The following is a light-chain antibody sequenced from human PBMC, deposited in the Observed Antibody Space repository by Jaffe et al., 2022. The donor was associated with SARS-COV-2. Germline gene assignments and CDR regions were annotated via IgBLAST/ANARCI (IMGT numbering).Light chain of an antibody. V-gene: IGKV3-20*01. CDR1: QSVSSSY. CDR3: QQYGTALIT. CDR2: GAS. Sequence: EIVLTQSPGTLSLFPGERATLFCWASQSVSSSYIAWYQQKPGRAPRLIIYGASNWATGVPDRFRGSGSGTDFTLIIDKVEPEDFAVYYCQQYGTALITFGQGTRLEIK. J-gene: IGKJ5*01.